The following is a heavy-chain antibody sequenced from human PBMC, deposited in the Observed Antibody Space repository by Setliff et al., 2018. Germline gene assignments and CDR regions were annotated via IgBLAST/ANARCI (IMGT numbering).Heavy chain of an antibody. J-gene: IGHJ6*02. CDR3: ISLWLGYYGLDV. CDR1: GFSFSSYA. D-gene: IGHD5-18*01. Sequence: GGSLRLSCAASGFSFSSYAIHWVRQAPGKGLEWLTVISSDAMIKLYADSVKGRFTVSRDNSNNTVYLQMNSLRAEDTAIYYCISLWLGYYGLDVWGQGTTVTV. CDR2: ISSDAMIK. V-gene: IGHV3-30*03.